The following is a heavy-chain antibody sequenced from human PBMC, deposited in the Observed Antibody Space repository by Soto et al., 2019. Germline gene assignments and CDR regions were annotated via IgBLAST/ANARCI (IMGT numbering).Heavy chain of an antibody. J-gene: IGHJ4*02. CDR2: ISSDGSNQ. V-gene: IGHV3-30*18. CDR1: GFTFSSYG. Sequence: QVQLVESGGGVVQPGRSLRLSCEASGFTFSSYGMYWVRQAPGKGLEWVAKISSDGSNQFYGDSLKGRLTISRDVYKHTLYLQLNSLRSEDTGVYYCRKNAGAYYWGQGTLVTVSS. CDR3: RKNAGAYY.